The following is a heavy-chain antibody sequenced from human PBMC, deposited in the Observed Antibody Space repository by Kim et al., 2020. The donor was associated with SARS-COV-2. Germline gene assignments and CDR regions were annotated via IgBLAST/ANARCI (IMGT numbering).Heavy chain of an antibody. D-gene: IGHD3-10*01. J-gene: IGHJ4*02. Sequence: DSVKGRFTISRDNSKNTLYLQMNSLRAEDTAVYYCAKVPLDYYGSGSYPNWGQGTLVTVSS. V-gene: IGHV3-23*01. CDR3: AKVPLDYYGSGSYPN.